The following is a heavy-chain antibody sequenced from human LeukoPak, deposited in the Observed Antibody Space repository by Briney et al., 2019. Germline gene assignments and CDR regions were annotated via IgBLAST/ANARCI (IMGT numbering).Heavy chain of an antibody. CDR2: IYSGGST. CDR1: GFTVSSNY. D-gene: IGHD6-6*01. CDR3: ARVDSWSSIDS. Sequence: GGSLRLSCAASGFTVSSNYMSWVRQAPGKGLEWVSVIYSGGSTYYADSVKGRFTISRDNSKNTLYLQMNSLRAEDTAVYYCARVDSWSSIDSWGQGTLVTVSS. V-gene: IGHV3-53*01. J-gene: IGHJ4*02.